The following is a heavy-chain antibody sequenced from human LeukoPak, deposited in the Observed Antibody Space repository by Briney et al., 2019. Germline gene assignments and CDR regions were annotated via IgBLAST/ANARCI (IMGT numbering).Heavy chain of an antibody. CDR2: IYYSGST. Sequence: SETLSLTCTVSGGSISSYYWSWIRQPPGKGLEWIGYIYYSGSTNYNPSLKSRVTISVDTSKNQFSLKLSSVTAADTAVYYCARLRERPQYYYGSGSYLGWFDPWGQGTLVTVSS. CDR1: GGSISSYY. CDR3: ARLRERPQYYYGSGSYLGWFDP. V-gene: IGHV4-59*08. D-gene: IGHD3-10*01. J-gene: IGHJ5*02.